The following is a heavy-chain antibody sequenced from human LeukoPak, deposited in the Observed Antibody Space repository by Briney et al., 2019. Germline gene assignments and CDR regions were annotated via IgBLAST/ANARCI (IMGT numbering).Heavy chain of an antibody. J-gene: IGHJ4*02. D-gene: IGHD3-16*02. CDR2: ISAYNGNT. V-gene: IGHV1-18*01. Sequence: ASVKVSCKASGYTFTSHGISWVRQAPRQGLEWMGWISAYNGNTNYAQKLQGRVTMTTDTYTSTAYMELRSLRSDDTAVYYCARYDVWGSYRAFDYWGQGTLVTVSS. CDR3: ARYDVWGSYRAFDY. CDR1: GYTFTSHG.